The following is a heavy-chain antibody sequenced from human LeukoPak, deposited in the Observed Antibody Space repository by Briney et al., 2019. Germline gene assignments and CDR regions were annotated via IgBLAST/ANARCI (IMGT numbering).Heavy chain of an antibody. CDR3: ARCGGGDCYPGGAFDI. J-gene: IGHJ3*02. CDR1: GFTFRNYA. D-gene: IGHD2-21*02. V-gene: IGHV3-23*01. CDR2: IRGSGGST. Sequence: PPGGSLRLSCAASGFTFRNYAMSWVRQAPGKGLEWVSAIRGSGGSTFCADSVQDRFTISRDNSENTLFLQMNSLRAEDTAVYYCARCGGGDCYPGGAFDIWGQGTMVTVSS.